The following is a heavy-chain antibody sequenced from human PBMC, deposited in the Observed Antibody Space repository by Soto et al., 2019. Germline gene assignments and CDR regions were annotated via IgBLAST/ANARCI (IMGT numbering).Heavy chain of an antibody. CDR1: GYTFTGYY. CDR3: ARARYCSSTSCYRGSGMDV. Sequence: GASVKVSCKASGYTFTGYYMHWVRQAPGQGLEWMGWINPNSGGTNYAQKFQGWVTMTRDTSISTAYMELSRLRSDDTAVYYCARARYCSSTSCYRGSGMDVWGQGTTVTVS. CDR2: INPNSGGT. V-gene: IGHV1-2*04. J-gene: IGHJ6*02. D-gene: IGHD2-2*02.